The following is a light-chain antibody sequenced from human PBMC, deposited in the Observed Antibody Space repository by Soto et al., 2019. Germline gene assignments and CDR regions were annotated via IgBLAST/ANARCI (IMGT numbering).Light chain of an antibody. CDR2: DAS. J-gene: IGKJ3*01. CDR3: HQYNSWPRGT. Sequence: EIVLTQSPDTLSLSPGERATLSCRASQSVGSYLAWYQQKPGQAPRLLISDASNRATGIPARFSGSGSGTDFTLTISSLQSEDSAVYYCHQYNSWPRGTFGPGTKVEIK. V-gene: IGKV3-11*01. CDR1: QSVGSY.